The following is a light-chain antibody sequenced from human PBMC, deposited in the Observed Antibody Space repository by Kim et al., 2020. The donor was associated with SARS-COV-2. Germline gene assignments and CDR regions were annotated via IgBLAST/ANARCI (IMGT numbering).Light chain of an antibody. CDR3: AAWDYSLDDYVI. V-gene: IGLV1-44*01. J-gene: IGLJ2*01. Sequence: QSVLTQPPSLSGTPGQRVTISCSGSTSNIGRNTVNWYQKVAGRAPKLLIYNNDQRPSGVPGRFSGSKSGTSASLAISGIQSEDEADYYCAAWDYSLDDYVIFDGGTQLTVL. CDR2: NND. CDR1: TSNIGRNT.